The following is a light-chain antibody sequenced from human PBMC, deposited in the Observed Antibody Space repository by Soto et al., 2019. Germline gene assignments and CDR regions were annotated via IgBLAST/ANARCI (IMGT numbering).Light chain of an antibody. CDR2: GAS. J-gene: IGKJ5*01. V-gene: IGKV3-20*01. CDR1: QTVSKYS. CDR3: QQFGSSPPIT. Sequence: EIVLTQSPGALSLSPGERATHSCRASQTVSKYSLAWYQQKPGQAPRLLIYGASIRATGIPDRFSGRGSGTDFTLTISRLEPEDFAVYYCQQFGSSPPITFGQGTRLEI.